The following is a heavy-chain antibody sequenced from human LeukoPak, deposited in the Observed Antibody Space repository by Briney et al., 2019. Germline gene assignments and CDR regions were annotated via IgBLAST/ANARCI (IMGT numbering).Heavy chain of an antibody. J-gene: IGHJ4*02. CDR1: CFTFSSSG. CDR3: AKDYPSAVGASPFEY. D-gene: IGHD1-26*01. CDR2: IGYDGSNNYDGSSK. Sequence: GGSLRLSCAASCFTFSSSGMHWVRQAPGKGLEWVTFIGYDGSNNYDGSSKYYADSVKGRFTISRDNSKNTLYLQMNSLRPEDTALYYCAKDYPSAVGASPFEYWGQGTLVTVS. V-gene: IGHV3-30*02.